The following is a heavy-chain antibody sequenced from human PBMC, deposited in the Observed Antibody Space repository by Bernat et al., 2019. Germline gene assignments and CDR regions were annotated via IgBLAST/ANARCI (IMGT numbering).Heavy chain of an antibody. V-gene: IGHV3-33*01. CDR1: GFTFSSYG. Sequence: QVQLVESGGGVVQPGRSLRLSCAASGFTFSSYGMHWVRQAPGKGLEWVAVIWYDGSNKYYADSVKGRFTISRDNSKNTLYLQMNSRRAEDTAVYYCARSREVAGTRGYYYYYGMDVWGQGTTVTVSS. D-gene: IGHD6-19*01. CDR2: IWYDGSNK. CDR3: ARSREVAGTRGYYYYYGMDV. J-gene: IGHJ6*02.